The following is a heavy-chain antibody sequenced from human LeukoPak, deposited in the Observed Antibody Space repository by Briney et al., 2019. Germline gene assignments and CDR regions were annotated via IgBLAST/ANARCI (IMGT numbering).Heavy chain of an antibody. CDR3: ARDGEGLDY. J-gene: IGHJ4*02. CDR2: IGTSSTTI. D-gene: IGHD7-27*01. Sequence: SGGSLRLSCAASGFTFSSYTMNWVRQPPGKGLEWVSNIGTSSTTIYYADSVKGRFTISRDNAKNSLYLQMNSLRAEDTAVYYCARDGEGLDYWGQGTLVTVSS. CDR1: GFTFSSYT. V-gene: IGHV3-48*01.